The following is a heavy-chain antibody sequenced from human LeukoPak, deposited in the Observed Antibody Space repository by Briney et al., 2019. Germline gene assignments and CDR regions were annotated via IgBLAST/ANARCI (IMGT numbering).Heavy chain of an antibody. CDR3: ARVGSATTVTLIDY. D-gene: IGHD4-17*01. V-gene: IGHV4-30-4*01. CDR2: IYYSGST. Sequence: SQTLSLTCTVSGGSISSGDYYWSWIRQPLGKGLEWIGYIYYSGSTYYNPSLKSRVTISVDTSKNQFSLKLSSVTAADTAVYYCARVGSATTVTLIDYWGQGTLVTVSS. CDR1: GGSISSGDYY. J-gene: IGHJ4*02.